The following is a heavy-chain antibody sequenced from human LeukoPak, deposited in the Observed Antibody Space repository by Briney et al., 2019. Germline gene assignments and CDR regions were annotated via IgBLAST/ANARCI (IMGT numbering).Heavy chain of an antibody. D-gene: IGHD4-23*01. Sequence: SGTLSLTCAVSGGSISSSNWWSWVRQPPGKGLEWIGEIYHSGSTNYNPSLKSRVTISVDKSKNQFSLKLSSVTAADTAVYYCARAPYGGNSPMLFDIWGQGTMITVSS. J-gene: IGHJ3*02. V-gene: IGHV4-4*02. CDR2: IYHSGST. CDR1: GGSISSSNW. CDR3: ARAPYGGNSPMLFDI.